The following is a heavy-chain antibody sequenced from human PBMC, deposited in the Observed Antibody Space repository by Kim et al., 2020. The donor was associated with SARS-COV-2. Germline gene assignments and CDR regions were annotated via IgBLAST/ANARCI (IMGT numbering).Heavy chain of an antibody. Sequence: GGSLRLSCAASGFTFSNAWMSWVRQAPGKGLECVGRIKSKTDGGYTAYAAPVNGRFTITSDDSKNTLHLQMNSLKTEATAEYYCTTDISIIAVAGFFPDYWGQGTLVTVSS. CDR2: IKSKTDGGYT. J-gene: IGHJ4*02. D-gene: IGHD6-19*01. CDR3: TTDISIIAVAGFFPDY. V-gene: IGHV3-15*01. CDR1: GFTFSNAW.